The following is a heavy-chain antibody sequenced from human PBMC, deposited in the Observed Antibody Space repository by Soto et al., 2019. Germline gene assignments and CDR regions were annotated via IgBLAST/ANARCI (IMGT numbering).Heavy chain of an antibody. CDR1: GFTFSSYG. V-gene: IGHV3-33*01. CDR2: IWYDGSNK. D-gene: IGHD2-21*02. Sequence: PGGSLRLSCAASGFTFSSYGMHWVRQAPGKGLEWVAVIWYDGSNKYYADSVKGRFTISRDNSKNTLYLQMNSLRAEDTAVYYCASCGGDCYYFDYWGQGTLVTVSS. CDR3: ASCGGDCYYFDY. J-gene: IGHJ4*02.